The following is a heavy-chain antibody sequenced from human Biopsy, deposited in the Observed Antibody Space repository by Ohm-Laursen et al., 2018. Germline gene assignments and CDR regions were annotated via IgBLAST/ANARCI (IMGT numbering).Heavy chain of an antibody. Sequence: SSVKVSCKPSGGSFSSYAISWVRQAPGQGLEWMGGIIPIFGTANYAQKFQGRVTITADESTSTAYMELSSLRSDDTAVYYCARDALGGGSYRFFYWGQGSLVTVSS. J-gene: IGHJ4*02. CDR1: GGSFSSYA. V-gene: IGHV1-69*01. CDR3: ARDALGGGSYRFFY. D-gene: IGHD1-26*01. CDR2: IIPIFGTA.